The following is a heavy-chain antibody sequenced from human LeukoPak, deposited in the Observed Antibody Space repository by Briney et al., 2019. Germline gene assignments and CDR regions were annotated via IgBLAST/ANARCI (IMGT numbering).Heavy chain of an antibody. CDR2: IYYSGST. J-gene: IGHJ4*02. V-gene: IGHV4-59*01. CDR1: GGSISTYY. Sequence: SETLSLTCTVSGGSISTYYWSWIRQPPGKGLEWIGYIYYSGSTNYNPSLKSRGSISVDTSKNQFSLKLSSVTAADTAVYYCARVVRMYYYDSSDSPDYFDYWGQGTLVTVSS. D-gene: IGHD3-22*01. CDR3: ARVVRMYYYDSSDSPDYFDY.